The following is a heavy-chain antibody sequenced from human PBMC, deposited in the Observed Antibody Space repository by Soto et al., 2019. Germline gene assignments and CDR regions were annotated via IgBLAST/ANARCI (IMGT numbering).Heavy chain of an antibody. V-gene: IGHV3-21*01. CDR1: GFTFSSYS. Sequence: EVQLVESGGGLVKPGGSLRLSCAASGFTFSSYSMNWVRQAPGKGLEWVSSISSSSSYIYYADSVKGRFTISRDNAKNSLYLKRNSLGAEDTAVYSCARAPYYDAGVAAFDIWGQGTMVTVSS. J-gene: IGHJ3*02. CDR2: ISSSSSYI. CDR3: ARAPYYDAGVAAFDI. D-gene: IGHD3-22*01.